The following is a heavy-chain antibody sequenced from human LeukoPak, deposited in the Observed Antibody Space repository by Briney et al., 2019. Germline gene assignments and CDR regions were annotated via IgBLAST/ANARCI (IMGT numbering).Heavy chain of an antibody. CDR3: ARVQQQLVLGIQDPWYYYYGMDV. Sequence: GGTLRLSCAASGFTFSSYAMHWVRQAPGKGLEWVVVILYDGSTKNYADSVKGRFTISRDNTKNTLYLQMNSLRAEDTAVYYCARVQQQLVLGIQDPWYYYYGMDVWGQGTTVTVSS. CDR2: ILYDGSTK. CDR1: GFTFSSYA. D-gene: IGHD6-13*01. V-gene: IGHV3-30-3*01. J-gene: IGHJ6*02.